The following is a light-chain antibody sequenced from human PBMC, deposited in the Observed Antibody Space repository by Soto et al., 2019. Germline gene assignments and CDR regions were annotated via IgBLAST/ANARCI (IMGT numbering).Light chain of an antibody. CDR3: HQYNSYSIP. J-gene: IGKJ5*01. V-gene: IGKV1-5*03. CDR2: KAS. CDR1: QSTSNF. Sequence: DNQLTQSPSTLSASVGDRVTITCRASQSTSNFLAWYQQKPGKAPKLLIYKASSLESGVPARFNGSGSGTEFTLTISSLQPDDFATYYCHQYNSYSIPCGQGTRLEIK.